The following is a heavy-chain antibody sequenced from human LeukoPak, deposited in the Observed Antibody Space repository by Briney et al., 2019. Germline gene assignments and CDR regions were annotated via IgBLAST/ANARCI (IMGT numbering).Heavy chain of an antibody. CDR3: SRSPDFWSALDF. J-gene: IGHJ4*02. CDR1: GFNFDAYA. D-gene: IGHD3-3*01. Sequence: GRSLKLSCAASGFNFDAYAMHWVRQVPGRGLEWVSGVSWDSTRMAYADSVKCPFTISRDNAKNSLYLQMTSLRPEDTAVYYCSRSPDFWSALDFWGQGTLVAVSS. CDR2: VSWDSTRM. V-gene: IGHV3-9*01.